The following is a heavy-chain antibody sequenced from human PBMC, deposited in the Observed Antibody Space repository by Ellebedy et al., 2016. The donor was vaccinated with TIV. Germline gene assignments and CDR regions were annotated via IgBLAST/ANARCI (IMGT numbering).Heavy chain of an antibody. Sequence: SETLSLTCAVYGGSFSGYYWSWIRQPPGKGLEWIGEINHSGSTNYNPSLKSRVTISVDKSKNQFSLSLSSVTAADTAIYYCAKDTGTGALDIWGQGTMVTVSS. J-gene: IGHJ3*02. CDR1: GGSFSGYY. V-gene: IGHV4-34*01. CDR2: INHSGST. CDR3: AKDTGTGALDI. D-gene: IGHD3-10*01.